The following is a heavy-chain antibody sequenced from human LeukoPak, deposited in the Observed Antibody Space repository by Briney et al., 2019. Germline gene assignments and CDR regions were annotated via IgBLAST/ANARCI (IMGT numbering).Heavy chain of an antibody. CDR3: ARHYCSGGNCYGLGY. Sequence: PSETLSLTCSVSGGSISSSDYQWSWIRQPPGKGLEWIGAILYSGSTSYNPSVEGRVTISAEVSKNQFSLRLSSVTAADTAVYYCARHYCSGGNCYGLGYWGQGTLVTVSS. D-gene: IGHD2-15*01. J-gene: IGHJ4*02. CDR1: GGSISSSDYQ. CDR2: ILYSGST. V-gene: IGHV4-39*01.